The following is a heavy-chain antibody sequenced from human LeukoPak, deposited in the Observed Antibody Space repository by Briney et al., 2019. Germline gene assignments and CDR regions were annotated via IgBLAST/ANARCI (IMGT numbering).Heavy chain of an antibody. V-gene: IGHV3-9*01. CDR3: AKGVSASYYDFWSGYYSPSDY. Sequence: GGSLRLSCAASGFTFDDYAMHWVRQAPGKGLEWVSGISWNSGSIGYADSVRGRFTISRDNAKNSLYLQMNSLRAEDTALYYCAKGVSASYYDFWSGYYSPSDYWGQGTLVTVSS. J-gene: IGHJ4*02. CDR2: ISWNSGSI. D-gene: IGHD3-3*01. CDR1: GFTFDDYA.